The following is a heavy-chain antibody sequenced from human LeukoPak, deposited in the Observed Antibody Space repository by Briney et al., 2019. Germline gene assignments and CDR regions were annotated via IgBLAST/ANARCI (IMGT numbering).Heavy chain of an antibody. Sequence: GASVKVSCKASGGTFTSYAISWVRQASGQGLEWMGGIIPIFGTANYAQKFQGRVTITADKSTSTAYMELSSLRSEDTAVYYCASWLPSSGWYLGAFDIWGQGTMVTVSS. CDR1: GGTFTSYA. J-gene: IGHJ3*02. CDR3: ASWLPSSGWYLGAFDI. CDR2: IIPIFGTA. D-gene: IGHD6-19*01. V-gene: IGHV1-69*06.